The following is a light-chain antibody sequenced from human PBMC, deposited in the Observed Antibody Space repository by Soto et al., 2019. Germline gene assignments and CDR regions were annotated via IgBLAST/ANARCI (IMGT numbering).Light chain of an antibody. CDR1: SSDVGAYTF. CDR3: SSYTSSSTHV. J-gene: IGLJ1*01. Sequence: QSVLTQPASVSGSPGQSITISCTGTSSDVGAYTFVSWYQQHPDKVPKLMIFDVSRLPSGVSDRFSGSKSGNTASLTISGLQPEDEADYYCSSYTSSSTHVFGSGTKLTVL. CDR2: DVS. V-gene: IGLV2-14*03.